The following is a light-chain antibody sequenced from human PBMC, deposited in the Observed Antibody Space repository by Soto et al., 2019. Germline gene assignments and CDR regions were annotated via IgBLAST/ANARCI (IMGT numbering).Light chain of an antibody. J-gene: IGKJ1*01. Sequence: IVLTQSPGTLSLSPGERATLSCRASQSVTSNYLAWYQQKPGQAPWLLIFGASIRATGLPDRFSGSGSGTDFTLTSSRLEPEDFAVYYCQQYGSSPGTFGQGTKVEIK. CDR2: GAS. CDR3: QQYGSSPGT. V-gene: IGKV3-20*01. CDR1: QSVTSNY.